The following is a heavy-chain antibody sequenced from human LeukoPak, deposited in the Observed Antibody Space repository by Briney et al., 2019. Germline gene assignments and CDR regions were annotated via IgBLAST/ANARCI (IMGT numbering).Heavy chain of an antibody. CDR1: GFTFSNYA. J-gene: IGHJ5*02. CDR2: ISSRGDNS. Sequence: GGSLRLSCAASGFTFSNYAMTWVRQAPGKGLEWVSSISSRGDNSYYADSVKGRFTISKNSAKNSLYLQMNTLRVEDTAMYYCASLDTAKQPLANHWGQGTLVTVSS. D-gene: IGHD5-18*01. CDR3: ASLDTAKQPLANH. V-gene: IGHV3-23*01.